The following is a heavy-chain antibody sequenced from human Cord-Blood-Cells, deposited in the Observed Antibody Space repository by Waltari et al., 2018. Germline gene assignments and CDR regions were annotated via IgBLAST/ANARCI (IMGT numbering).Heavy chain of an antibody. CDR2: IYPGDSDT. Sequence: VPLVQSGAAGKKLGGSMKISWQGHGYSFTTYWIGRVRQMPGNGLAWMGIIYPGDSDTRYSPSFQGQVTISADKSISTAYLQWSSLKASDTTMYYCARHRALVWVYDYWGQGTLVTVSS. D-gene: IGHD3-3*01. J-gene: IGHJ4*02. CDR3: ARHRALVWVYDY. CDR1: GYSFTTYW. V-gene: IGHV5-51*01.